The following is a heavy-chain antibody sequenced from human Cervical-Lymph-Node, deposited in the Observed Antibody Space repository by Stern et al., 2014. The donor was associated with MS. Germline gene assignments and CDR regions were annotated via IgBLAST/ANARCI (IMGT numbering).Heavy chain of an antibody. CDR3: ARFYSSSSFADAFDI. Sequence: ESGPALVKPTQTLTLTCTFSGFSLTTSGMSVSWIRQPPGKALEWLAFIDWDDDKSYNTSLKTRLTISKDTSKNQVVLTMTNMDPVDTATYYCARFYSSSSFADAFDIWGQGTMVTVSS. V-gene: IGHV2-70*01. D-gene: IGHD6-6*01. CDR1: GFSLTTSGMS. J-gene: IGHJ3*02. CDR2: IDWDDDK.